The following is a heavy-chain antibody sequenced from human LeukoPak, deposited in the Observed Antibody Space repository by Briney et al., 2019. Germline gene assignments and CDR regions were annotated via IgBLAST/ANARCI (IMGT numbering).Heavy chain of an antibody. CDR1: GRSFSGYY. J-gene: IGHJ4*02. D-gene: IGHD5-18*01. Sequence: SETLSLTCAVYGRSFSGYYWSWIRQPPVKGLEWIGEINHSGSTDYNPSLKSRVTISVDTSKNQFSLKLSSVTAADTAVYYCARVHPARGYIYWGQGTLVTVSS. CDR2: INHSGST. CDR3: ARVHPARGYIY. V-gene: IGHV4-34*01.